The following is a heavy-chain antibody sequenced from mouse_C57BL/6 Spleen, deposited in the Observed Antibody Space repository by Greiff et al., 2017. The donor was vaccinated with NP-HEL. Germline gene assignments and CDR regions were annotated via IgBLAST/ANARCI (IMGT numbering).Heavy chain of an antibody. CDR1: GFNIKNTY. D-gene: IGHD2-4*01. V-gene: IGHV14-3*01. CDR2: IDPANGNT. J-gene: IGHJ2*01. CDR3: ARYYDYDEYYFDY. Sequence: VQLKESVAELVRPRASVKLSCTASGFNIKNTYMHWVKQRPEQGLEWIGRIDPANGNTKYAPKFQGKATITADTSSNTAYLQLSSLTSEDTAIYYCARYYDYDEYYFDYWGQGTTLTVSS.